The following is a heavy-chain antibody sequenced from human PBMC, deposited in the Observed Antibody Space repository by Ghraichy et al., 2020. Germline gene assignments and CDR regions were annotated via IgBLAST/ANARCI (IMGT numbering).Heavy chain of an antibody. J-gene: IGHJ4*02. V-gene: IGHV3-48*02. D-gene: IGHD1-1*01. Sequence: GGSLRLSCAASGFTFSSYSMHWVRQAPGKGLVWVSYINSSSTSIDYADSVKGRFTISRDNAKNTVYLQMNSLRDEDTAVYYCARDMGLGATGIFDYWGQGALVVVSP. CDR3: ARDMGLGATGIFDY. CDR2: INSSSTSI. CDR1: GFTFSSYS.